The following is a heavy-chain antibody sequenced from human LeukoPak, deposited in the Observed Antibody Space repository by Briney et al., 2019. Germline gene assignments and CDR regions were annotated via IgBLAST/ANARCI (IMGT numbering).Heavy chain of an antibody. CDR2: IIPIFGTA. CDR3: ARDLRFLEWFNWFDP. Sequence: GASVKVSCKASGGTFSSYAISWVRQAPGQGLEWMGGIIPIFGTANYAQKLQGRVTMTTDTSTSTAYMELRSLRSDDTAVYYRARDLRFLEWFNWFDPWGQGTLVTVSS. V-gene: IGHV1-69*05. CDR1: GGTFSSYA. J-gene: IGHJ5*02. D-gene: IGHD3-3*01.